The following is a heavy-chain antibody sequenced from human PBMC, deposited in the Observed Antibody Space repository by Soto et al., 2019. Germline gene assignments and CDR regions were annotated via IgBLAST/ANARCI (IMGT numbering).Heavy chain of an antibody. J-gene: IGHJ5*02. CDR2: ISGSGGGT. CDR3: AKDLIVRAEYNWFDP. V-gene: IGHV3-23*01. D-gene: IGHD3-16*02. Sequence: EVQLLESGGGLVQPGGSLSLSCAASGFTFSSYAMTWVRQAPGKWLEWVSAISGSGGGTYYADSVRGRFTISRDNAKDTLYLQTNSRRAEDTAVYYGAKDLIVRAEYNWFDPWGQGTLVTGSS. CDR1: GFTFSSYA.